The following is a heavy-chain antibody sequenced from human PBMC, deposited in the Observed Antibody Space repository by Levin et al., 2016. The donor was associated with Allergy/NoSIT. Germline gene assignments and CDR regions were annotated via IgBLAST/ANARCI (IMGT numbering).Heavy chain of an antibody. Sequence: SETLSLTCTVSGGSISSSSYYWGWIRQPPGKGLEWIGSIYYSGSTYYNPSLKSRVTISVDTSKNQFSLKLSSVTAADTAVYYCARGALELDAFDIWGQGTMVTVSS. CDR2: IYYSGST. V-gene: IGHV4-39*01. D-gene: IGHD1-7*01. CDR3: ARGALELDAFDI. J-gene: IGHJ3*02. CDR1: GGSISSSSYY.